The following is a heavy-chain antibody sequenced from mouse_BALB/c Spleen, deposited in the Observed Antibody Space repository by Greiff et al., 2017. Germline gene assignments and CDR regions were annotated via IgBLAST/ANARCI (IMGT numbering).Heavy chain of an antibody. Sequence: EVKLVESGGGLVKPGGSLKLSCAASGFAFSSYDMSWVRQTPEKRLEWVAYISSGGGSTYYPDTVKGRFTISRDNAKNTLYLQMSSLKSEDTAMYYCARHSYGYTYFDYWGQGTTLTVSS. CDR2: ISSGGGST. D-gene: IGHD1-2*01. CDR1: GFAFSSYD. V-gene: IGHV5-12-1*01. J-gene: IGHJ2*01. CDR3: ARHSYGYTYFDY.